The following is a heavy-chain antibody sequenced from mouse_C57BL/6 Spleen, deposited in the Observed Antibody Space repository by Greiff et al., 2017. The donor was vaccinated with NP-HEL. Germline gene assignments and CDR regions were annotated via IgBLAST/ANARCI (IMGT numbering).Heavy chain of an antibody. J-gene: IGHJ3*01. Sequence: VQLQESGAELVKPGASVKISCKASGYAFSSYWMNWVKQRPGKGLEWIGQIYPGDGDTNYNGKFKGKATLTADKSSSTAYMQLSSLTAEDSAVYFCARKDSNYVFAYWGQGTLVTVSA. V-gene: IGHV1-80*01. CDR2: IYPGDGDT. CDR3: ARKDSNYVFAY. CDR1: GYAFSSYW. D-gene: IGHD2-5*01.